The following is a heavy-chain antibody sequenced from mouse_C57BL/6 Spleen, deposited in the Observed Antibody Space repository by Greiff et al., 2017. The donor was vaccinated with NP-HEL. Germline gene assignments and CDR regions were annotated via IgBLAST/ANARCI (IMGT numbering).Heavy chain of an antibody. J-gene: IGHJ3*01. CDR1: GFNIKDDY. CDR3: TTRDYGYAWFAY. V-gene: IGHV14-4*01. CDR2: IDPENGDT. Sequence: VQLQQSGAELVRPGASVKLSCTASGFNIKDDYMHWVKQRPEQGLEWIGWIDPENGDTEYASKFQGKDTITADTSSTTAYLQLSILTSEDTAAYYCTTRDYGYAWFAYWGQGTLVTVSA. D-gene: IGHD2-2*01.